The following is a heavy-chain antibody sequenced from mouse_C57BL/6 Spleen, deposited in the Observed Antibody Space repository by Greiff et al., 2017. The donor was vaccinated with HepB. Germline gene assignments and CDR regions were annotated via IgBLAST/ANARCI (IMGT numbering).Heavy chain of an antibody. CDR3: ARKYDYAMDY. D-gene: IGHD2-10*02. Sequence: QVQLKQSGAELVRPGASVKLSCKASGYTFTDYYINWVKQRPGQGLEWIARIYPGSGNTYYNEKFKGKATLTAEKSSSTAYMQLSSLTSEDSAVYFCARKYDYAMDYWGQGTSVTVSS. V-gene: IGHV1-76*01. CDR1: GYTFTDYY. J-gene: IGHJ4*01. CDR2: IYPGSGNT.